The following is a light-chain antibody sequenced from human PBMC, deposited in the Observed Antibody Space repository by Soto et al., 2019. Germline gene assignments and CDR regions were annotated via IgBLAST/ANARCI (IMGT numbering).Light chain of an antibody. CDR2: GAS. Sequence: EIVLTQSPGTLSLSPGERATLSCRASHSVSSSYLAWYQQKPGQAPRLLIYGASSRATGIPDRFSGSGSGTDFTLTISRLEPEDFAVYSCQQYGSSPPYTFGQGNKLEIK. CDR1: HSVSSSY. V-gene: IGKV3-20*01. J-gene: IGKJ2*01. CDR3: QQYGSSPPYT.